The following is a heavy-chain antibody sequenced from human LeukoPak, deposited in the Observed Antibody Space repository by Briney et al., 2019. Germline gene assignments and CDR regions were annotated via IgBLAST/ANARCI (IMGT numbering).Heavy chain of an antibody. CDR1: GFTFSSYW. CDR2: IKQDGNEK. J-gene: IGHJ4*02. CDR3: ARPDEYSSSWAFDY. Sequence: GGSLRLSCAASGFTFSSYWMSWVRQAPGKGLEWVANIKQDGNEKYYVDSVKGRFTISRDNAKNSLYLQMNSLRAEDTAVYYCARPDEYSSSWAFDYWGQGTLVTVSS. V-gene: IGHV3-7*01. D-gene: IGHD6-6*01.